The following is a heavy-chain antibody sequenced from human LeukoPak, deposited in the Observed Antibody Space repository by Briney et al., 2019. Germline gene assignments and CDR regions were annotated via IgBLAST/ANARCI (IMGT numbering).Heavy chain of an antibody. D-gene: IGHD4-23*01. CDR1: RYTFSTYV. J-gene: IGHJ4*02. CDR2: ISGHTGNT. CDR3: ARDLSSGGWTLEFDY. V-gene: IGHV1-18*01. Sequence: ASVKVYCKTSRYTFSTYVVALVRQAPGQGFQWMGWISGHTGNTKYAENFQGRISLTTDTSATTAYMELRSLTSDDTGVYYCARDLSSGGWTLEFDYWGQGSLVTVAS.